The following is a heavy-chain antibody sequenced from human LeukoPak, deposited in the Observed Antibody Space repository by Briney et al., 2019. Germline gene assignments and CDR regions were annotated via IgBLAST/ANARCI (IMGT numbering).Heavy chain of an antibody. D-gene: IGHD3-22*01. CDR3: ARAYYYDSSGSTHWYFDL. CDR1: GGSISSYY. J-gene: IGHJ2*01. Sequence: SETLSLTCTVSGGSISSYYLSWLRQPPGKGLEWIGYIYYSGSTNYNPSLKSRVTISVDTSKNQFSLKLSSVTAADTAVYYCARAYYYDSSGSTHWYFDLWGRGTMVTVSS. CDR2: IYYSGST. V-gene: IGHV4-59*01.